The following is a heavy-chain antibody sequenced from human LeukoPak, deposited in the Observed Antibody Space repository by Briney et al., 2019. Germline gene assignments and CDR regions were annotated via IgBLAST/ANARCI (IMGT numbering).Heavy chain of an antibody. CDR3: ANLYGSARGAFDS. CDR2: LYSGAGT. V-gene: IGHV3-53*01. D-gene: IGHD3-10*01. J-gene: IGHJ4*02. CDR1: GFTVSSNY. Sequence: PGGSLRLSCAASGFTVSSNYMTWVRQAPGKGPEWVSVLYSGAGTYYADSVKGRFTISRDNSKNTLYLQMNSLRAEDTAVYYCANLYGSARGAFDSWGQGTLVTVSS.